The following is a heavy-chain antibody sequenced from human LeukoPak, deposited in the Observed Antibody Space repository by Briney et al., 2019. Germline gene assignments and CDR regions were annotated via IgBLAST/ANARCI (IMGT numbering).Heavy chain of an antibody. CDR2: IYHTGGT. D-gene: IGHD5-18*01. J-gene: IGHJ5*02. CDR1: GDSISSGGYS. V-gene: IGHV4-30-2*01. Sequence: PSETLSLTCAVSGDSISSGGYSWSWIRQPPGKGLEWIAYIYHTGGTYYNPSLKSRVTISVDTSRNQFSLKLNSVTAADTAVYYCARGGYSYGDNWFDPWGQGTLVTVSS. CDR3: ARGGYSYGDNWFDP.